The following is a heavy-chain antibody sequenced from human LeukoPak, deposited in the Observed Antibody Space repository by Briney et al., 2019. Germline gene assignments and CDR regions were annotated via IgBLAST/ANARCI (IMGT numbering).Heavy chain of an antibody. D-gene: IGHD1-26*01. CDR3: ASLPPRWENNV. J-gene: IGHJ6*04. CDR1: GFTFSDYY. V-gene: IGHV3-11*04. Sequence: GGSLRLSCAASGFTFSDYYMSWIRQAPGKGLEWVSYISSSGSTIYYADSVKGRFTISRDNAKNSPYLQMNSLRAEDTAVYYCASLPPRWENNVWGKGTTVTISS. CDR2: ISSSGSTI.